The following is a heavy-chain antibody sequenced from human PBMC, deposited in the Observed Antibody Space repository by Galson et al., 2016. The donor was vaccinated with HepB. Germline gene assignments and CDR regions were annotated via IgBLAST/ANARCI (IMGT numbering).Heavy chain of an antibody. V-gene: IGHV3-23*01. CDR2: ISGYDGRT. CDR1: GFTFSDSS. Sequence: SLRLSCAASGFTFSDSSMSWVRQAPEKGLEWVSAISGYDGRTYYGDSVQGRFTISKDSSKNTLYLQMNDLRAEDAAIYYCAKGGAYDAWGQGTLVTVSS. CDR3: AKGGAYDA. J-gene: IGHJ5*02.